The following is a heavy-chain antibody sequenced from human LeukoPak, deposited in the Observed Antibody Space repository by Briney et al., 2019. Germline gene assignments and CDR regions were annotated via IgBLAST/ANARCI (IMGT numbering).Heavy chain of an antibody. J-gene: IGHJ5*02. D-gene: IGHD5-12*01. Sequence: GESLRLFCAASGFTFSSYAMSWVRQAPGKGLEWVSAISGSGGSTYYADSVKGRLTISRDKSKNTLYLQMNSLRAEDTAVYYCAKDPGYSGYGRFDPWGQGTLVTVSS. V-gene: IGHV3-23*01. CDR2: ISGSGGST. CDR3: AKDPGYSGYGRFDP. CDR1: GFTFSSYA.